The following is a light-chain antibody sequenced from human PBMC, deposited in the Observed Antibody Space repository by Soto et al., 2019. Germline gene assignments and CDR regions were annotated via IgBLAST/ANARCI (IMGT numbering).Light chain of an antibody. CDR3: QHRNDWHPLT. CDR1: QSVSSY. CDR2: DAA. J-gene: IGKJ5*01. Sequence: EIVLTQSPATLSLSPGERATLSCRASQSVSSYFAWYQQKPRQAPRLLLYDAANRATGITARFSRSGSGTEFTLTIISLEPEDFPAYYSQHRNDWHPLTFGQGTRLEIK. V-gene: IGKV3-11*01.